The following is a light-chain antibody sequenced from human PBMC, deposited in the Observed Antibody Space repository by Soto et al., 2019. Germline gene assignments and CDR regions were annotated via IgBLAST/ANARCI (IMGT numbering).Light chain of an antibody. CDR3: QQLNNYPPT. J-gene: IGKJ5*01. CDR2: AAS. V-gene: IGKV1-9*01. CDR1: QDIAAY. Sequence: DIQVTQSPSSVSASVGDRVTITCRASQDIAAYLAWYQHKPGRAPELLIHAASTLQSGVPSRFSGRGSGKEFTLTISNLQAEDVATYFCQQLNNYPPTFGQGTRLEIK.